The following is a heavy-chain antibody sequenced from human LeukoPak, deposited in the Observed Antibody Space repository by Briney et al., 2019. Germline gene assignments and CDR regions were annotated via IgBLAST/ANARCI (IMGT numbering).Heavy chain of an antibody. V-gene: IGHV4-39*01. D-gene: IGHD5-12*01. CDR2: IHYSGSP. CDR3: ATRYCPYSGCNFFPHY. Sequence: SETLSLTCTVSGDSISSSGYFWGWIRQPPGKGLERIGNIHYSGSPYYNPSLKSRVTISVDTSKNQFSLKLTSLTAADTAVYYCATRYCPYSGCNFFPHYWGQGTLVTVSS. CDR1: GDSISSSGYF. J-gene: IGHJ4*02.